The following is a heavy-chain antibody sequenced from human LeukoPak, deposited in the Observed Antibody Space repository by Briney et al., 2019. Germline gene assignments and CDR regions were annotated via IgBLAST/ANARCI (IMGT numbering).Heavy chain of an antibody. Sequence: PSETLSLTCTVSGGSISSSSYYWSWIRQPPGKGLEWIGEINHSGSTNYNPSLKSRVTISVDTSKNQFSLKLSSVTAADTAVYYCARGPWVRGVRFDYWGQGTLVTVSS. CDR2: INHSGST. CDR1: GGSISSSSYY. CDR3: ARGPWVRGVRFDY. V-gene: IGHV4-39*07. D-gene: IGHD3-10*01. J-gene: IGHJ4*02.